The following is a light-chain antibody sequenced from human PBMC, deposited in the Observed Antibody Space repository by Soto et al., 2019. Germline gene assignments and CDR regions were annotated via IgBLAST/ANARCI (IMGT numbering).Light chain of an antibody. CDR1: QSVSSN. CDR2: GAS. V-gene: IGKV3-15*01. J-gene: IGKJ1*01. CDR3: QQYNNWPRWT. Sequence: EIVMTQSPATLSVSPGERATLSCRASQSVSSNLAWYQQKPGQVPRLLIYGASTRATGITARFSGSGSGTDFTPTISSLQSEDLAVYYCQQYNNWPRWTFGQGTKVEIK.